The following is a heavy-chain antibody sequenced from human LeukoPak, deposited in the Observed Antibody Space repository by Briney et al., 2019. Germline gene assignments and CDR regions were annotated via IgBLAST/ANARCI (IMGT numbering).Heavy chain of an antibody. V-gene: IGHV4-34*01. CDR2: IGHNGTT. J-gene: IGHJ4*02. D-gene: IGHD1-14*01. Sequence: KTSETLSLTCAVYGGSFSDYNWTWIRQPPGKGLEWIGEIGHNGTTNYNPSLKSRVTISLDTSKNQFSLKLTSVTAADTAVYYCARPSGGTPFKRFDYWGQGTLVTVSS. CDR1: GGSFSDYN. CDR3: ARPSGGTPFKRFDY.